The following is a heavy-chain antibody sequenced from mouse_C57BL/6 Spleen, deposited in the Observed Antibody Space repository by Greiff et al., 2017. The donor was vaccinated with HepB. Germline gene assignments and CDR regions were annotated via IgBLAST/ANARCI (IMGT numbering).Heavy chain of an antibody. D-gene: IGHD2-3*01. CDR1: GYAFSSSW. Sequence: VRLVESGPELVKPGASVKISCKASGYAFSSSWMNWVKQRPGKGLEWIGRIYPGDGDTNYNGKFKGKATLTADKSSSTAYMQLSSLTSEDSAVYFCAREDDGYYVRVAWFAYWGQGTLVTVSA. J-gene: IGHJ3*01. V-gene: IGHV1-82*01. CDR3: AREDDGYYVRVAWFAY. CDR2: IYPGDGDT.